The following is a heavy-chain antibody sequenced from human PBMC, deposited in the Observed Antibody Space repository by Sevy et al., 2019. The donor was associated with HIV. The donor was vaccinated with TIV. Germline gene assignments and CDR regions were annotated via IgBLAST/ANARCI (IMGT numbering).Heavy chain of an antibody. CDR3: AARSDQLLLDYYYYGMDV. D-gene: IGHD2-2*01. CDR2: IVVGSGNT. CDR1: GFTFTSSA. Sequence: ASVKVSCKASGFTFTSSAVQWVRQARGQRLEWIGWIVVGSGNTNYAQKFQERVTITRDMSTSTAYMELSSLRSEDTAVYYCAARSDQLLLDYYYYGMDVWGQGTTVTVSS. V-gene: IGHV1-58*01. J-gene: IGHJ6*02.